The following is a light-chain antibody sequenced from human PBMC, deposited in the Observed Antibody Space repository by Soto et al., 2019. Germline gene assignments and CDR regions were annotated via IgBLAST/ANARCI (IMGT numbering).Light chain of an antibody. V-gene: IGLV2-14*01. Sequence: QFALTQPASVSGSPGQSIAISCTGTSSDVGGYDYVSWFQQHPGRAPKLLIYEVINRPSGVSTRFSGSKSGNTASLTISGLQAEDEADFYCTSFTSSKTWVFGGGTKVTVL. CDR3: TSFTSSKTWV. CDR1: SSDVGGYDY. J-gene: IGLJ3*02. CDR2: EVI.